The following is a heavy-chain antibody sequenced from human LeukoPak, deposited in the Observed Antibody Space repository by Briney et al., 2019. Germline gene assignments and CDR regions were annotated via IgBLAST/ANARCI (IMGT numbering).Heavy chain of an antibody. Sequence: ASVKVSCKASGYTFTSNGISWVRQAPGQGLEWMGWISAYNGNTNYAQKLQGRVTMTTDTSTSTAYMKLRSLRSDDTAVYYCARLREGMIVVIFDYWGQGALVTVSS. D-gene: IGHD3-22*01. V-gene: IGHV1-18*01. J-gene: IGHJ4*02. CDR1: GYTFTSNG. CDR3: ARLREGMIVVIFDY. CDR2: ISAYNGNT.